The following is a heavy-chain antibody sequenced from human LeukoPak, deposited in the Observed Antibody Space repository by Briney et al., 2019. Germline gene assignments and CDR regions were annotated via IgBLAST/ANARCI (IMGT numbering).Heavy chain of an antibody. V-gene: IGHV4-39*01. J-gene: IGHJ6*02. Sequence: SETLSLTCNVSGGSISSSSYYWGWIRQPPGKGLEWIGSIYYSGSTYYNPSLKSRVTISVDTSKNQFSLKLSSVTAADTAVYYCASDDPLTGYLGYYYYYGMDVWGQGTTVTVSS. CDR1: GGSISSSSYY. CDR2: IYYSGST. CDR3: ASDDPLTGYLGYYYYYGMDV. D-gene: IGHD3-9*01.